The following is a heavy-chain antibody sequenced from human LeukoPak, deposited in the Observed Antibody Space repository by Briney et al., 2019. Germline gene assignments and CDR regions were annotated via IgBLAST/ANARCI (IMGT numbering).Heavy chain of an antibody. Sequence: ASVKVSCKASGYTFTSYGISWVRQAAGQGLEWMGWISAYNGNTNYAQKLQGRVTMTTDTSTSTAYMELRSLRSDDTAVYCCARDLIETYCGGDCHPTLFDYWGQGTLVTVSS. D-gene: IGHD2-21*02. CDR3: ARDLIETYCGGDCHPTLFDY. CDR1: GYTFTSYG. CDR2: ISAYNGNT. J-gene: IGHJ4*02. V-gene: IGHV1-18*01.